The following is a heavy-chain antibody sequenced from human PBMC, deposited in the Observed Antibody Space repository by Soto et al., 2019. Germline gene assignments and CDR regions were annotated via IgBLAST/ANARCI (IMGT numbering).Heavy chain of an antibody. V-gene: IGHV1-69*01. D-gene: IGHD2-15*01. CDR2: IIPIFGTT. CDR3: AGRSVVETPTGGYFPY. Sequence: QVQLVQSGAEVKKPWSSVKVSCKASGGIFSSYAISWVRQAPGQGLECMGGIIPIFGTTDYAQKFQGRVRITADDSTSTACMELSTLSSEDTAVYYCAGRSVVETPTGGYFPYWGQGSLVAVS. CDR1: GGIFSSYA. J-gene: IGHJ4*02.